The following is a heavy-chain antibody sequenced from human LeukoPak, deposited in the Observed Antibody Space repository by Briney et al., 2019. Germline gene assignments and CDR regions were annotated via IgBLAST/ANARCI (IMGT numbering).Heavy chain of an antibody. CDR2: ISTSGGST. V-gene: IGHV3-23*01. D-gene: IGHD1-26*01. CDR3: AKDIGRTSGRYDH. CDR1: GFTFSSYA. Sequence: GGSLTLSCAASGFTFSSYAMTWVRQAPGKGLEWVSAISTSGGSTYDADSVKGRFTISRDNSKNTLYLQMNSLRVADTAVYYCAKDIGRTSGRYDHWGHVVLVTVSS. J-gene: IGHJ5*02.